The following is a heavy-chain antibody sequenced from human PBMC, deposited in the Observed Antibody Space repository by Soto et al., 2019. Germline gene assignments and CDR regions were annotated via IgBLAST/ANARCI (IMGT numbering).Heavy chain of an antibody. Sequence: ASETLSLTCAVSGGSISSSNWWSWVRQPPGKGLEWIGEIYHSGSTNYNPSLKSRVTISVDKSKNQFSLKLSSVTAADTAVYYCARDNSGYSYGNGFRYFDYWGQGTRVTVSS. CDR2: IYHSGST. D-gene: IGHD5-18*01. CDR3: ARDNSGYSYGNGFRYFDY. J-gene: IGHJ4*02. V-gene: IGHV4-4*02. CDR1: GGSISSSNW.